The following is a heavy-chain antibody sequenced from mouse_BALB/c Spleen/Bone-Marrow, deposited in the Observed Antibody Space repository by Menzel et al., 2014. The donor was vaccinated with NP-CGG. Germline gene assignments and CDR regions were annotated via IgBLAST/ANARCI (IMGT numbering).Heavy chain of an antibody. D-gene: IGHD2-3*01. V-gene: IGHV4-1*02. Sequence: VQRVESGGGLVQPGGSLKLSCAASGFDFSRYWMSWVRQAPGKGLQWIGEINPESNTINYSPSLKDKFIISRDNAKNTLYLQMSKVKSEDAALYCCARLGYYGWFAYWGQGTLVTVSA. CDR3: ARLGYYGWFAY. CDR1: GFDFSRYW. CDR2: INPESNTI. J-gene: IGHJ3*01.